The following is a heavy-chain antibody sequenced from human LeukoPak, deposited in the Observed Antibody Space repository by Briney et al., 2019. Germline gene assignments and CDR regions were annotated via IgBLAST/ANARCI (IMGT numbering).Heavy chain of an antibody. J-gene: IGHJ4*02. V-gene: IGHV3-23*01. CDR3: AKGTERYREVSSFDS. CDR1: GFTFNTYT. CDR2: ISGRGDGT. Sequence: GGSLRLSCAASGFTFNTYTMNWVRQAPGKGLEWVSAISGRGDGTYYADFVKGRITISRDNSKNTLFLQMNSLRVEDTATYYCAKGTERYREVSSFDSWGRGTLVAVSS. D-gene: IGHD3-10*01.